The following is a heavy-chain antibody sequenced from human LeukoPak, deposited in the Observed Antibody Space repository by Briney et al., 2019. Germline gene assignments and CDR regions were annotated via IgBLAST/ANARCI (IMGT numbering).Heavy chain of an antibody. Sequence: WASVKVSCKASGYSFTSYYMNWVRQAPGQGLEWMGIINASGGSTSYAQKFQGRLTMTRDTSTRTVYMELSSLRSEGTAVYYCARAYADEVNTFDYWGQGTLVTVSS. CDR3: ARAYADEVNTFDY. J-gene: IGHJ4*02. CDR2: INASGGST. D-gene: IGHD2/OR15-2a*01. CDR1: GYSFTSYY. V-gene: IGHV1-46*01.